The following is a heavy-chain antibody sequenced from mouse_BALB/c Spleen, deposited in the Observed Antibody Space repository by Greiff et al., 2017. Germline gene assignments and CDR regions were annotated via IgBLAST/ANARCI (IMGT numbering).Heavy chain of an antibody. CDR2: IDPANGNT. CDR1: GFNIKDTY. Sequence: EVQRVESGAELVKPGASVKLSCTASGFNIKDTYMHWVKQRPEQGLEWIGRIDPANGNTKYDPKFQGKATITADTSSNTAYLQLSSLTSEDTAVYYCARGRDGYAMDYWGQGTSVTVSS. CDR3: ARGRDGYAMDY. V-gene: IGHV14-3*02. J-gene: IGHJ4*01.